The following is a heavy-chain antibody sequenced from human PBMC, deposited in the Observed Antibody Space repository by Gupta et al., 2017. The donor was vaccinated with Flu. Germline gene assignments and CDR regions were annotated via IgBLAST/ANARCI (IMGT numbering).Heavy chain of an antibody. CDR1: GFTFRNYA. CDR2: MSDNGGGA. D-gene: IGHD2-21*01. J-gene: IGHJ4*02. CDR3: AKEIAELGTPNCDY. V-gene: IGHV3-23*01. Sequence: EVQLLESGGGLAQPGGSLRLSCLVSGFTFRNYAMSWVRQAPGKGLEWVSGMSDNGGGAYYADSVKGRFTSSRDNSKNTLSLEMNSLRAEDTAVYDCAKEIAELGTPNCDYWGQGTLVTVSS.